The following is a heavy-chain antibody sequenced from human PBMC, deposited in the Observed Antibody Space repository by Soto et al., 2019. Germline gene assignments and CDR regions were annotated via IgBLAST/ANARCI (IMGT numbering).Heavy chain of an antibody. Sequence: QVQLQESGPGLVKPSQTLSLTCTVSGGSISSDDYYWSWIRQPPGKVLEWIGYIYHSGRTYYNPSLKSRMTISVDTSKNQFSLRLGSVTAADTAVYYCASILRYFDWLSGGGYYYGLDVWGQGATVTVSS. D-gene: IGHD3-9*01. V-gene: IGHV4-30-4*01. CDR1: GGSISSDDYY. CDR3: ASILRYFDWLSGGGYYYGLDV. J-gene: IGHJ6*02. CDR2: IYHSGRT.